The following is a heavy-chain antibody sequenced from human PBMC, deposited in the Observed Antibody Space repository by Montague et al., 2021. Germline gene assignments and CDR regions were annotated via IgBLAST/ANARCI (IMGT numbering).Heavy chain of an antibody. CDR1: GASITSNIYY. Sequence: SETLSLTCTVSGASITSNIYYWGWIRQSPGKGLEWIGSIYYSGNSFYQPSLKSRITTAVDTSKNQFSLKLSSVTAADTAIYYCARVFSSWYVGWFDPWGQGTLVIVSS. CDR2: IYYSGNS. D-gene: IGHD6-13*01. V-gene: IGHV4-39*07. CDR3: ARVFSSWYVGWFDP. J-gene: IGHJ5*02.